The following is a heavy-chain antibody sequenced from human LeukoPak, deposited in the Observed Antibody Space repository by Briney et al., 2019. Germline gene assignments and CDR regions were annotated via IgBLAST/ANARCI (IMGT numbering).Heavy chain of an antibody. V-gene: IGHV4-31*03. J-gene: IGHJ4*02. CDR2: IYYSGST. CDR1: GGSISSGGYS. CDR3: ARVRIWGDTIFGVVTIFDY. Sequence: SETLSLTCTVSGGSISSGGYSWSWIRQHPGKGLEWIGYIYYSGSTYYNPSLKSRVTISVDTSKNQFSLKLSSVTAADTAVYYCARVRIWGDTIFGVVTIFDYWGQGTLVTVSS. D-gene: IGHD3-3*01.